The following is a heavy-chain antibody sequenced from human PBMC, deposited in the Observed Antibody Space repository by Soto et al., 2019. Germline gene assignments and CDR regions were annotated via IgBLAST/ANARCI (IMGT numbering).Heavy chain of an antibody. D-gene: IGHD6-19*01. J-gene: IGHJ5*01. V-gene: IGHV3-23*01. CDR1: GFIFSDYA. CDR2: IGGGGSDT. CDR3: AKDAVPFNGQWDWFDS. Sequence: DVQLLESGGGLVQPGGSLRLSCAASGFIFSDYAMTWVRQAPGKGLEWVSGIGGGGSDTYYVDSVKGRFTISRDNSKNTLYLQMNILRAEDTALYYCAKDAVPFNGQWDWFDSWGQGTLVTVSS.